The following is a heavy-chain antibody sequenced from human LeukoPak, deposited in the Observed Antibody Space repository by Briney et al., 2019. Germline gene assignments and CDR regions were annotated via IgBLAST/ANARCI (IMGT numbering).Heavy chain of an antibody. D-gene: IGHD6-13*01. J-gene: IGHJ6*03. CDR2: IYYSGST. Sequence: WETLSLTCTVSGGSISSYYWSWIRQRPGKGLEWIGYIYYSGSTNYNPSLKSRVTISVDTSKNQFSLKLSSVTAADTAVYYCASWGIAAAGYYYYYYMDVWGKGTTVTVSS. V-gene: IGHV4-59*01. CDR1: GGSISSYY. CDR3: ASWGIAAAGYYYYYYMDV.